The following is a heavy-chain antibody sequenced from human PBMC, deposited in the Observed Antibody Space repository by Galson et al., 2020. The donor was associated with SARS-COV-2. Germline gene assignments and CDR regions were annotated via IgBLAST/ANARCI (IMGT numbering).Heavy chain of an antibody. J-gene: IGHJ6*04. Sequence: LGESLKISCAAPGFTFRNFAMTWVRQAPGKGLEWESGVTGGTDRTYDADSVKGRFTISRDDSKNMVFLEMNSPRAEDTAVYYCTKDGGRNYYYYLYLDAWGKGTTVTVSS. D-gene: IGHD3-10*01. CDR2: VTGGTDRT. CDR3: TKDGGRNYYYYLYLDA. V-gene: IGHV3-23*01. CDR1: GFTFRNFA.